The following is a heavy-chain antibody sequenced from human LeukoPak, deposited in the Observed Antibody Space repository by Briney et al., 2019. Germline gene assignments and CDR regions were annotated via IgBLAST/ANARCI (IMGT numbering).Heavy chain of an antibody. CDR3: AKDLLRGSPFLGFDY. Sequence: GGSLRLSCAGTGFSVSGNYMAWVRQAPGKGLEWVSTIYGGGNTYYADSVKGRFTISRDNFQNTLYLRMNDLRAEDTAVYYCAKDLLRGSPFLGFDYWGQGTLVTVSS. CDR1: GFSVSGNY. CDR2: IYGGGNT. J-gene: IGHJ4*02. D-gene: IGHD2/OR15-2a*01. V-gene: IGHV3-53*01.